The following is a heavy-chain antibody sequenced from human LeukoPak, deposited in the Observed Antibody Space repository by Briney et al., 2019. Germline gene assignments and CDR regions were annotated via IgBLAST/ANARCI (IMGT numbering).Heavy chain of an antibody. D-gene: IGHD6-13*01. V-gene: IGHV7-4-1*02. CDR3: ARSIAAAGHYYYYMDV. CDR2: INTNTGNP. CDR1: GYTFTNFG. J-gene: IGHJ6*03. Sequence: GASVKVSCKASGYTFTNFGINWVRQAPGQGLEWMGWINTNTGNPTYAQGFTGRFVFSLDTSVSTAYLQISSLKAEDTAVYYCARSIAAAGHYYYYMDVWGKGTTVTVSS.